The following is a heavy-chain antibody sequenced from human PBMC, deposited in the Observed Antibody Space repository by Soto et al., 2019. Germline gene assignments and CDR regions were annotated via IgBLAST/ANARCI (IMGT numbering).Heavy chain of an antibody. J-gene: IGHJ4*02. CDR1: GYSFTSYW. V-gene: IGHV5-10-1*01. CDR2: IDPSDSYT. D-gene: IGHD2-21*01. Sequence: GESLKISCKGSGYSFTSYWISWARQMPGKGLEWMGRIDPSDSYTNYSPSFQGHVTISADKSISTAYLQWSSLKASDTAMYYCATRSTIPSGPDSNWGQGTLVPVSS. CDR3: ATRSTIPSGPDSN.